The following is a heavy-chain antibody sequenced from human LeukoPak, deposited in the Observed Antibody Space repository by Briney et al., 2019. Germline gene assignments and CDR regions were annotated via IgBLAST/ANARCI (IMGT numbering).Heavy chain of an antibody. J-gene: IGHJ5*02. D-gene: IGHD3-3*01. V-gene: IGHV4-59*02. CDR3: ATGYYEPFAT. Sequence: SETLSLTCTFSGASVSSYYWDWLRQTPGKGLEWIGYISDTGKTDSNPSLKSRVSISLGPANKQFSLRLRSVTVADSAVYYCATGYYEPFATWGPGILVSVSS. CDR2: ISDTGKT. CDR1: GASVSSYY.